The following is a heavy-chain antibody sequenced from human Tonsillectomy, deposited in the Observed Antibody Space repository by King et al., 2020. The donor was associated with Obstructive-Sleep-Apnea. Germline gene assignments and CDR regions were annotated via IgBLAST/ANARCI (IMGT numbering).Heavy chain of an antibody. D-gene: IGHD3-10*01. CDR1: GFTFSSYG. V-gene: IGHV3-30*18. Sequence: VQLVESGGGVVQPGRSLRLSCAASGFTFSSYGMHWGRQAPGKGLVWGAVISYDGTGKYYADSVKGRFTISRDNSRNTLYLQVISLRTEDTAVYYCAKLLWFGEYNDYWGQGTLVTVSS. CDR3: AKLLWFGEYNDY. J-gene: IGHJ4*02. CDR2: ISYDGTGK.